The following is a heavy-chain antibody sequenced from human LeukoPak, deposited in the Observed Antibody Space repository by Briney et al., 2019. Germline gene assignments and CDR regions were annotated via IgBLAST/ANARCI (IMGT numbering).Heavy chain of an antibody. D-gene: IGHD3-10*01. CDR2: IKEDGSEK. Sequence: GGSLRLSCAASGFTFSNYWMSWVRQAPGKGLEWVANIKEDGSEKYYVDSVKGRFTISRDNAKNSLYLQMNSLRAEDTAVYYCARDQYYYGSGTYSDFWGQGTLVTVSS. V-gene: IGHV3-7*04. CDR3: ARDQYYYGSGTYSDF. J-gene: IGHJ4*02. CDR1: GFTFSNYW.